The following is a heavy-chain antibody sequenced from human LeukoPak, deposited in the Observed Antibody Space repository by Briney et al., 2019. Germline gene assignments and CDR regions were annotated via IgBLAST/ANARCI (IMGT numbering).Heavy chain of an antibody. CDR2: ITSGGRT. J-gene: IGHJ4*02. V-gene: IGHV3-23*01. CDR1: GLTFTTYA. CDR3: ARSVPPDF. Sequence: LAGGSLRLSCVLSGLTFTTYAMDWVRQAPGKGLEWVSGITSGGRTYYADSVKGRFTISRDSSKNTLYLQMTSLRADDTALYYCARSVPPDFWGQGSLVSVSS. D-gene: IGHD1-26*01.